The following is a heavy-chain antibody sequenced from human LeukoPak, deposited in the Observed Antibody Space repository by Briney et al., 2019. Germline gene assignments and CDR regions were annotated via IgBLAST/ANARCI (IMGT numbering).Heavy chain of an antibody. D-gene: IGHD3-22*01. V-gene: IGHV4-30-2*01. CDR1: GGSISSGGYS. J-gene: IGHJ4*02. Sequence: SQTLSLTCAVSGGSISSGGYSWSWIRQPPGKGLEWIGYIYHSGSTYYNPSLKSRVTISVDTSKNQFSLKLSSVTAADTAVYYCALIGNYYDSSGWIEPYYFDYWGQGTLVTVSS. CDR2: IYHSGST. CDR3: ALIGNYYDSSGWIEPYYFDY.